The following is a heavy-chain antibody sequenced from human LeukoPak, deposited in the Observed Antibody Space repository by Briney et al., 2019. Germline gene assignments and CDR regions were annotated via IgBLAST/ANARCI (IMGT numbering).Heavy chain of an antibody. CDR3: AKDLRDGYNYYGVFDY. CDR2: IRYDGSNK. V-gene: IGHV3-30*02. Sequence: GGSLRHSCAASGFTFSSYGMHWVRQAPGKGLEWVAFIRYDGSNKYYADSVKGRFTISRDNSKNTLYLQMNSLRAEDTAVYYCAKDLRDGYNYYGVFDYWGQGTLVTVSS. CDR1: GFTFSSYG. D-gene: IGHD5-24*01. J-gene: IGHJ4*02.